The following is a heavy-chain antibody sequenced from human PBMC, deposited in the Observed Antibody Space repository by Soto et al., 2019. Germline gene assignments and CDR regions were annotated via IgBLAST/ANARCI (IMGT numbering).Heavy chain of an antibody. Sequence: SCAASGFTFSVHYMDWVRQAPGKGLEWVGRTRNKANSYTTDYAASVKGRFTISRDESKNSLYLQMNSLKTEDTAVYYCARGTIRFGAQCYYYDMDVWGQGTTVTVSS. CDR3: ARGTIRFGAQCYYYDMDV. J-gene: IGHJ6*02. CDR1: GFTFSVHY. D-gene: IGHD3-10*02. CDR2: TRNKANSYTT. V-gene: IGHV3-72*01.